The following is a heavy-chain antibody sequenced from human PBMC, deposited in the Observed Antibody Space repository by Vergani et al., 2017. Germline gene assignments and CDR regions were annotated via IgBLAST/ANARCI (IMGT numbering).Heavy chain of an antibody. Sequence: EVQLLESGGGLVQPGGSLRLSCAASGFTFSSYAMSWVRQAPGKGLEWVSAISGSGGSTYYADSVKGRFTISRDNSKNTLYLQMTSLRAEDTAVYYCAKDDAVAGGYLDSWGQGTLVTVSS. CDR2: ISGSGGST. V-gene: IGHV3-23*01. CDR1: GFTFSSYA. J-gene: IGHJ4*02. CDR3: AKDDAVAGGYLDS. D-gene: IGHD6-19*01.